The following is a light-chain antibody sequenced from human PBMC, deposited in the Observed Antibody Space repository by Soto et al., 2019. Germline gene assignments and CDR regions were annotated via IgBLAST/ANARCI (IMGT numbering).Light chain of an antibody. V-gene: IGKV3-15*01. Sequence: ETLMTQSPATLSVSPGDRATLSCSASQSINYNLAWYQQRPGQAPRLLLSGASTTATGLPDRVSGSGAGTEFSLPITSLQSDDFAVYYCEEYYDWPPHTFGQGTKLEIK. CDR2: GAS. J-gene: IGKJ2*01. CDR3: EEYYDWPPHT. CDR1: QSINYN.